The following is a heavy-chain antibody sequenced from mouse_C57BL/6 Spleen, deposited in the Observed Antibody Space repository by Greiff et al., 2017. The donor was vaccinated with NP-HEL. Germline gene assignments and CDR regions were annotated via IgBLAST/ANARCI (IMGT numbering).Heavy chain of an antibody. V-gene: IGHV10-1*01. CDR2: IRSKSNNYAT. CDR1: GFSFNTYA. CDR3: VRQIYYDYDGGFFAY. J-gene: IGHJ3*01. D-gene: IGHD2-4*01. Sequence: VQLKESGGGLVQPKGSLKLSCAASGFSFNTYAMNWVRQAPGKGLEWVARIRSKSNNYATYYADSVKDRFTISRDDSESMLYLQMNNLKTEDTAMYYCVRQIYYDYDGGFFAYWGQVTLVTVSA.